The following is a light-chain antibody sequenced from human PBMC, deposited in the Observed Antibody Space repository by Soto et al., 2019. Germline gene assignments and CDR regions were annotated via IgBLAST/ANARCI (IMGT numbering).Light chain of an antibody. J-gene: IGLJ1*01. CDR2: EVS. CDR3: SSYTVNSSLFV. CDR1: SGDIGSYNY. V-gene: IGLV2-14*01. Sequence: QSALTQPASVPGSPGQSITISCTGTSGDIGSYNYVSWYQQHPGKAPKLIIYEVSNRPSGVSNRFSGSKSGNTASLTISGLQAEDEADYYCSSYTVNSSLFVFGTGTKLTVL.